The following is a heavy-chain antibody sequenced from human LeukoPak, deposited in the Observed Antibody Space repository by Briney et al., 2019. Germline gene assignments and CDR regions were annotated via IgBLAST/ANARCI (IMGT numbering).Heavy chain of an antibody. Sequence: GGSLRLSCAASGFTFSSYGMHWVRQAPGKGLEWVAVIWYDGSNKYYADSVKGRFTISRYNSKNTLYLQMNSLRAEDTAVYYCARDYLDWYFDFWGRGTLVTVSS. CDR2: IWYDGSNK. J-gene: IGHJ2*01. V-gene: IGHV3-33*01. CDR3: ARDYLDWYFDF. CDR1: GFTFSSYG.